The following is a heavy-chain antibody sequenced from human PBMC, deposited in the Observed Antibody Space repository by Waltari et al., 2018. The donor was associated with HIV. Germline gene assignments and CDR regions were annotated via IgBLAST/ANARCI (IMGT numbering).Heavy chain of an antibody. Sequence: QVQLQESGPGLVKPSETLSLTCAVSGYSISSGYYWGWIRPPPGQGRGWIGSIYHCGSTYYNPSLKSRVTISVDTSKNQFSLKLSSVTAADTAVYYCARVLYYGSGSYYDYYYYGMDVWGQGTTVTVSS. J-gene: IGHJ6*02. V-gene: IGHV4-38-2*01. D-gene: IGHD3-10*01. CDR1: GYSISSGYY. CDR3: ARVLYYGSGSYYDYYYYGMDV. CDR2: IYHCGST.